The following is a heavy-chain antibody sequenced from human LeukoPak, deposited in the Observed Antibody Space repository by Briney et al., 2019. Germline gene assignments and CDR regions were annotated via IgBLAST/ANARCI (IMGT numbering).Heavy chain of an antibody. CDR3: ANSRWKYSSSRPYFDY. J-gene: IGHJ4*02. Sequence: PGGSLRLSCAASGFTFSSYAMSWVRQAPGKGLEWVSAISGSGGSTYYADSVKGRFTISRDNSKNTLYLQMNSLRAEDTAVYYCANSRWKYSSSRPYFDYGGQGTLVTVSS. CDR1: GFTFSSYA. V-gene: IGHV3-23*01. D-gene: IGHD6-13*01. CDR2: ISGSGGST.